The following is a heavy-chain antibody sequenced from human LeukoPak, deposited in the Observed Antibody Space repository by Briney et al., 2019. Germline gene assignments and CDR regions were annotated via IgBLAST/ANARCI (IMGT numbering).Heavy chain of an antibody. CDR3: ARGPYYYDSSGYYPFDY. Sequence: GGSLRLSCAASGFAFSGYVMTWVRQPPGKGLQWVADISGSGGSTYYADSVKGRFSISRDNSKNTLYLQMNSLRAEDTAVYYCARGPYYYDSSGYYPFDYWGQGTLVTVSS. V-gene: IGHV3-23*01. D-gene: IGHD3-22*01. CDR2: ISGSGGST. J-gene: IGHJ4*02. CDR1: GFAFSGYV.